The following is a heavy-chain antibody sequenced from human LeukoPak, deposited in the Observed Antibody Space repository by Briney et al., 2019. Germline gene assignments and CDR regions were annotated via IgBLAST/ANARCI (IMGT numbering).Heavy chain of an antibody. J-gene: IGHJ6*02. CDR2: IYYSGST. Sequence: SETLSLTCTVSGGSISSYYWSWIRQPPGKGLEWIGCIYYSGSTNYNPSLKSRVTISVDTSKNQFSLKLSSVTAADTAVYYCARNGRDGYNYYYYGMDVWGQGTTVTVSS. D-gene: IGHD5-24*01. CDR1: GGSISSYY. CDR3: ARNGRDGYNYYYYGMDV. V-gene: IGHV4-59*01.